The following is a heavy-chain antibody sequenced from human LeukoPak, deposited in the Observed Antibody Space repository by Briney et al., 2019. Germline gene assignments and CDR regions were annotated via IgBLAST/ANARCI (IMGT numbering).Heavy chain of an antibody. CDR1: GFTFSSYA. Sequence: GGSLRLSCAASGFTFSSYAMSWVRQAPGKGLEWVSAISGSGGSTYYADSVKGRFTISRDNSKNTLYLQMNSLRAEDTAVYYCAKDRKLELTGLSIPTFDIWGQGTMVTVSS. D-gene: IGHD1-7*01. V-gene: IGHV3-23*01. CDR3: AKDRKLELTGLSIPTFDI. J-gene: IGHJ3*02. CDR2: ISGSGGST.